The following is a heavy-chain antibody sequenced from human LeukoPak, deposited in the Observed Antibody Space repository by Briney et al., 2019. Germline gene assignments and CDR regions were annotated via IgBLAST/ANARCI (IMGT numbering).Heavy chain of an antibody. CDR3: ARRAAAGTINWFDP. CDR2: IYYSGST. CDR1: GGSISSYY. Sequence: SETLSLTCTVSGGSISSYYWSWIRQPPGKGLEWIGYIYYSGSTNYNPSLKSRVTISVDTSKNQFSLKLSSVTAADSAVYYCARRAAAGTINWFDPWGQGTLVTVSS. J-gene: IGHJ5*02. V-gene: IGHV4-59*01. D-gene: IGHD6-13*01.